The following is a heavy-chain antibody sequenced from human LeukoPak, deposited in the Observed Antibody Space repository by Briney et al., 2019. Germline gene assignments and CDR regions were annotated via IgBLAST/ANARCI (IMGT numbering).Heavy chain of an antibody. CDR3: ARHFDNGDYKKTFDI. CDR1: GGSISSTTYY. Sequence: SETLSLTCSVFGGSISSTTYYWVWIRQPPGKGLECIASIHYTGRAYYNPSLKSRVTISADTSKNHFSLKPSSVTAADTAVYYCARHFDNGDYKKTFDIWGQGTMVTVSS. V-gene: IGHV4-39*01. D-gene: IGHD4-17*01. CDR2: IHYTGRA. J-gene: IGHJ3*02.